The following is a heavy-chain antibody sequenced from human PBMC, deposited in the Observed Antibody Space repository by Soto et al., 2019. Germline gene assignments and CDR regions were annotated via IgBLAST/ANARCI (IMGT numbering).Heavy chain of an antibody. CDR2: ISFGVTT. V-gene: IGHV4-39*01. CDR1: GGSISSSDYY. CDR3: ATSSVSRLLNHWYFAL. J-gene: IGHJ2*01. Sequence: QVHLQESGPGLVKPSETLSLTCSVSGGSISSSDYYWGWVRQPPGKGLEWIGSISFGVTTYYSPSLRSRLTISIDTSNNQFSLKLSSVTAADTAVYYCATSSVSRLLNHWYFALWGRGTLVTVSS.